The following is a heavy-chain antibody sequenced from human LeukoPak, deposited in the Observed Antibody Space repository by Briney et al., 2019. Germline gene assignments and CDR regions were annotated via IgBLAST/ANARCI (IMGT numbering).Heavy chain of an antibody. J-gene: IGHJ4*02. CDR1: GFTVSSNY. CDR2: ISYDGSNK. CDR3: AKMGPWDILTGYILGDFDY. D-gene: IGHD3-9*01. Sequence: PGGSLRLSCAASGFTVSSNYMSWVRQAPGKGLECVAVISYDGSNKYYADSVKGRFTISRDNSKNTLYLQMNSLRAEDTAVYYCAKMGPWDILTGYILGDFDYWGQGTLVTVSS. V-gene: IGHV3-30*18.